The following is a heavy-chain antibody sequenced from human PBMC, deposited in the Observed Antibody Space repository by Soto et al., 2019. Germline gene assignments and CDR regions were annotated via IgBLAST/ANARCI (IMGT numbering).Heavy chain of an antibody. CDR2: IFSNDEK. Sequence: QVTLKESGPVLVKPTEPLTLTCTVSGFSLSNGRMGVSWIRQPPGKALEWLAHIFSNDEKSYSTSLKSRLTISKDTSKSQVVLTMSNMDPVDTATYYCARGPGDYSDWGQGTLVTVSS. V-gene: IGHV2-26*01. CDR3: ARGPGDYSD. D-gene: IGHD4-17*01. CDR1: GFSLSNGRMG. J-gene: IGHJ4*02.